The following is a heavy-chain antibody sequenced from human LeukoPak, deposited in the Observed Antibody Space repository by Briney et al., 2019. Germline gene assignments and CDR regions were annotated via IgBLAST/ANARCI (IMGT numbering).Heavy chain of an antibody. CDR2: IYSGGNT. Sequence: PGGSLRLSCAASGFTVSTYYVSWVRQAPGKGPEWVSVIYSGGNTYYADFVKARFTISRDNSKSTVYLQMNSLRAEDTAVYYCASCFTDGDCEYWGQGTLVTVSS. D-gene: IGHD4-17*01. J-gene: IGHJ4*02. CDR1: GFTVSTYY. V-gene: IGHV3-66*01. CDR3: ASCFTDGDCEY.